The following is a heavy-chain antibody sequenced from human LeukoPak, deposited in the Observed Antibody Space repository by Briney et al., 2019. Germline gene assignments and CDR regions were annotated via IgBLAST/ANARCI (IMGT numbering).Heavy chain of an antibody. CDR1: GYSFTSYW. CDR3: ARRAHYEEWLRIDY. D-gene: IGHD5-12*01. J-gene: IGHJ4*02. V-gene: IGHV5-51*01. Sequence: GESLKISCRGSGYSFTSYWIGWVRQMPGKGLEWMGIIYPGDSDTRYSPSFQGQVTISADKSISTAYLQWSSLKAPDTAMYYCARRAHYEEWLRIDYWGQGTLVTVSS. CDR2: IYPGDSDT.